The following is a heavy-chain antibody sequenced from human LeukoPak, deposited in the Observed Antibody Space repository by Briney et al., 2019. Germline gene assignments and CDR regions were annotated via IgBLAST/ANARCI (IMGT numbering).Heavy chain of an antibody. CDR1: GFTFSSYA. CDR3: AKLRPPSPRQNWFDP. D-gene: IGHD3-16*01. Sequence: GGSLRLSCAASGFTFSSYAMSWVRQAPGKGLEWVSAISGSGGSTYYADSVKGRFTISRDNSKNTLYLQMNSLRAEDTAVYYCAKLRPPSPRQNWFDPWGQGTLVTVPS. CDR2: ISGSGGST. V-gene: IGHV3-23*01. J-gene: IGHJ5*02.